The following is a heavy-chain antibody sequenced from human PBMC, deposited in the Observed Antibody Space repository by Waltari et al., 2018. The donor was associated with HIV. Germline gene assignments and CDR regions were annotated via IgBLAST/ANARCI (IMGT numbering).Heavy chain of an antibody. CDR1: GFTFSSYS. J-gene: IGHJ6*02. V-gene: IGHV3-21*01. CDR3: ARVPAMVAFYYYYGMDV. Sequence: EVQLVESGGGLVKPGGSLRLSCAASGFTFSSYSMNWVRQAPGKGLEWVSSISSSSSYIYYADSVKGRFTISRDNAKNSLYLQMNSLRAEDTAVYYCARVPAMVAFYYYYGMDVWGQGTTVTVSS. D-gene: IGHD5-18*01. CDR2: ISSSSSYI.